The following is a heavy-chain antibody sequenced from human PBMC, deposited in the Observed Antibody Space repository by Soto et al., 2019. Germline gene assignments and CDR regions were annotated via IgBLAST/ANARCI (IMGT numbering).Heavy chain of an antibody. Sequence: ASMKVSCKASGYTFTSYGISWVRQAPGQGLEWMGWISAYNGNTNYAQKLQGRVTMTTDTSTSTAYMELRSPRSDDTAVYYCARLLPGNYYDSSGYDAFDIWGQGTMVTVSS. J-gene: IGHJ3*02. V-gene: IGHV1-18*04. CDR3: ARLLPGNYYDSSGYDAFDI. D-gene: IGHD3-22*01. CDR1: GYTFTSYG. CDR2: ISAYNGNT.